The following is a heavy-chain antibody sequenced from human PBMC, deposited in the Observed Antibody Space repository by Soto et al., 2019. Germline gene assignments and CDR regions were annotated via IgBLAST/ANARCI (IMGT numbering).Heavy chain of an antibody. CDR1: CGSLSNYN. D-gene: IGHD2-2*01. V-gene: IGHV4-4*07. J-gene: IGHJ3*01. Sequence: SETLSLTCTFSCGSLSNYNWNWIRQSAGAGLEWIGRINSSGKTYYNPSLKSRVALSLDTLNNQISLNVTSVTAADTAMYYCARERTYQMFLDDALDFWGLGTKVTVSS. CDR3: ARERTYQMFLDDALDF. CDR2: INSSGKT.